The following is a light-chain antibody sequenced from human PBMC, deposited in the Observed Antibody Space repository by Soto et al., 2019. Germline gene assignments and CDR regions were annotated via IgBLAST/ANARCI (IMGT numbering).Light chain of an antibody. Sequence: QSALTQPASVSGSPGQTITISCTGTRTDLGGYNLVSWYQHHPGKAPKLLIHEVSNRPSGISNRFSGSKSDNMASLTISGLRAEDEAEYYCSAYSAGTSLLVFGSGTKLTVL. J-gene: IGLJ1*01. CDR2: EVS. CDR3: SAYSAGTSLLV. CDR1: RTDLGGYNL. V-gene: IGLV2-14*01.